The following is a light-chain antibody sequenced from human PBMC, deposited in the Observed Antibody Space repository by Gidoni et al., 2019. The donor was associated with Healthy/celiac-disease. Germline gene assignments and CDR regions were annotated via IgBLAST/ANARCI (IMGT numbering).Light chain of an antibody. Sequence: DIKLTQSPSSLSASVGDRVTITCLASQSISSYLNWYQQKPGKAPNLLIYAASSLQSGVPSRFSGSGSGTDFTLTISSLQPEDFATYYCQQSYSTPITFGQGTRLEIK. CDR3: QQSYSTPIT. J-gene: IGKJ5*01. V-gene: IGKV1-39*01. CDR2: AAS. CDR1: QSISSY.